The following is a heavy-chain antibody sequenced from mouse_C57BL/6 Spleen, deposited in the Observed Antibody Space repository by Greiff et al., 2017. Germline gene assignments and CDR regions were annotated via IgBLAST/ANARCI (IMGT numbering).Heavy chain of an antibody. V-gene: IGHV6-3*01. CDR2: IRLKSDDYAT. Sequence: EVKLMESGGGLVQPGGSMKLSCVASGFTFSNYWMNWVRQSPEKGLEWVAQIRLKSDDYATHYAESVKGRLTISRDDSKSSVYLQRNNLRAEETGIHYGTVYYGRRYYAMDYWGQGTSVTVSS. D-gene: IGHD1-1*01. CDR1: GFTFSNYW. CDR3: TVYYGRRYYAMDY. J-gene: IGHJ4*01.